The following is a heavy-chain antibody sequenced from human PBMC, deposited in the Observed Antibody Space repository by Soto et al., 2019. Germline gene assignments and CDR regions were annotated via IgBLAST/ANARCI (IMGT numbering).Heavy chain of an antibody. CDR3: GRGRSGQIVVFY. D-gene: IGHD1-26*01. V-gene: IGHV1-2*02. Sequence: SVKVSCKASGYTFTGHYSHWVRQAPEQGPEWMGEIGPESGATRYAQKFQGRVTMTRDTSITTVYMELKDLSPDDTAVYYCGRGRSGQIVVFYWGQGTPVTVSS. J-gene: IGHJ4*02. CDR2: IGPESGAT. CDR1: GYTFTGHY.